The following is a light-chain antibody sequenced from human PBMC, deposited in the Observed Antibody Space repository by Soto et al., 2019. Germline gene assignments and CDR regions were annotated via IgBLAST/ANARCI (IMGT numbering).Light chain of an antibody. CDR3: VLFMRSGVV. CDR1: SGSVSSSHY. V-gene: IGLV8-61*01. J-gene: IGLJ3*02. CDR2: STN. Sequence: QTVVTQEPSFSVSPGGTVTLTCGLSSGSVSSSHYPIWYRHTPGQAPRTLVYSTNTRSSGVPDRFSGSILGNKAALTITGAQADDESDYYCVLFMRSGVVFGGGTKVTVL.